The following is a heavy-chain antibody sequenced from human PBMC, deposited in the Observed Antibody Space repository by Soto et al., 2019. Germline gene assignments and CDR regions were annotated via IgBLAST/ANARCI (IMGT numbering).Heavy chain of an antibody. J-gene: IGHJ6*02. V-gene: IGHV4-31*03. CDR3: ARDSSPSSYYHGLDV. CDR2: IYYSGSS. D-gene: IGHD2-2*01. Sequence: PSETLSLTCTVSGGSINSGNYFWTWIRQQPGKGLEWIGYIYYSGSSFYNPALKSRLTISVDTSKNRFSLKLSSVTAADTAVYYCARDSSPSSYYHGLDVWGQGTTVTVSS. CDR1: GGSINSGNYF.